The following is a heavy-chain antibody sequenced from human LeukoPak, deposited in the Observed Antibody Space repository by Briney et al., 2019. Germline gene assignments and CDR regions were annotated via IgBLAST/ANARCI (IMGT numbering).Heavy chain of an antibody. CDR3: AKDSRSVGYYDFWSGRFDP. Sequence: PGGSLRLSCAASGFTFSSYGMSWVRQAPGKGLEWVSAISGSGGSTYYADSVKGRFTISRDNSKNTLYLQMNSLRAEDTAVYYCAKDSRSVGYYDFWSGRFDPWGQGTLVTVSS. V-gene: IGHV3-23*01. CDR1: GFTFSSYG. D-gene: IGHD3-3*01. J-gene: IGHJ5*02. CDR2: ISGSGGST.